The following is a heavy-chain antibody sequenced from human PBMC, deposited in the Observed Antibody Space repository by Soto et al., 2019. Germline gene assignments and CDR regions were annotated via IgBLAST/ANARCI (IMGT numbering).Heavy chain of an antibody. CDR3: AGERPTDGDYNYFYMDV. D-gene: IGHD3-10*01. V-gene: IGHV1-69*02. Sequence: QVQLVQSGAEVKKPGSSVKVSCKASGDTFTSNSFSWVRQAPGQGLEWMGRIIPILGIGYYAQKFQGRVTITADKSTTTAYMELRRLRSEDTAVYYCAGERPTDGDYNYFYMDVWGKGPRSPSP. CDR1: GDTFTSNS. CDR2: IIPILGIG. J-gene: IGHJ6*03.